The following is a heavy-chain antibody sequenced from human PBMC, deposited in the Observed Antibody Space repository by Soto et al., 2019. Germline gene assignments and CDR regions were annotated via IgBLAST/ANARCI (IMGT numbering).Heavy chain of an antibody. CDR2: IYYSGST. CDR1: GGSISSGGYY. CDR3: ARGISRLTPYYYYYMDV. J-gene: IGHJ6*03. V-gene: IGHV4-31*03. Sequence: SETLSLTCTVSGGSISSGGYYWSWIRQHPGKGLEWIGYIYYSGSTYYNPSLKSRVTISVDTSKNQFSLKLSSVTAADTAVYYCARGISRLTPYYYYYMDVWGKGTTVTVSS. D-gene: IGHD3-10*01.